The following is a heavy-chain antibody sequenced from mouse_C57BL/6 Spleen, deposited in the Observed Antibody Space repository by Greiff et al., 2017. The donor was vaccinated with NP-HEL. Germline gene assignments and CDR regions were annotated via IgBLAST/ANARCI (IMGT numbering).Heavy chain of an antibody. J-gene: IGHJ2*01. CDR3: TTASYYGSSSYFDY. V-gene: IGHV14-1*01. CDR2: IDPEDGDT. CDR1: GFNIKDYY. Sequence: VHVKQSGAELVRPGASVKLSCTASGFNIKDYYMHWVKQRPEQGLEWIGRIDPEDGDTEYAPKFQGKATMTADTSSNTAYLQLSSLTSEDTAVYYCTTASYYGSSSYFDYWGQGTTLTVSS. D-gene: IGHD1-1*01.